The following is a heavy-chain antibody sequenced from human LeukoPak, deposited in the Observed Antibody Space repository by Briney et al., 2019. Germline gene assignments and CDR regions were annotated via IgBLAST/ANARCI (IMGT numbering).Heavy chain of an antibody. V-gene: IGHV4-61*01. D-gene: IGHD1-26*01. CDR1: GGSVSSGSHY. CDR2: IYYTGST. J-gene: IGHJ4*02. CDR3: ARHGEVGATAFDY. Sequence: PSETLSLTCTVSGGSVSSGSHYWSWIRQPPGKGLEWIGYIYYTGSTNYNPSLKSRVTISVDTSKNQFSLKLSSVTAADTAVYYCARHGEVGATAFDYWGQGTLVTVSS.